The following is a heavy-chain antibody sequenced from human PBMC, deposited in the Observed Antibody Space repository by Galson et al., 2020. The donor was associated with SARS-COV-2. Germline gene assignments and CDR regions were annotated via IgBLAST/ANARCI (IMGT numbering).Heavy chain of an antibody. D-gene: IGHD3-22*01. CDR2: ISSSSSYI. Sequence: GESLKISCAASGFTFSSYTMNWVRQAPGTGLEWVSSISSSSSYIYYADSMKGRFTISRDNAKNSLYLQMNSLRAEDTAVYYCARDGITMIITYFDFWGQGTPVTVSS. CDR1: GFTFSSYT. V-gene: IGHV3-21*01. CDR3: ARDGITMIITYFDF. J-gene: IGHJ4*02.